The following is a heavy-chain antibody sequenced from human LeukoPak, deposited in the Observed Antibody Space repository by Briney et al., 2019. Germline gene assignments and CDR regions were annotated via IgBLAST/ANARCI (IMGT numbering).Heavy chain of an antibody. V-gene: IGHV3-30*02. J-gene: IGHJ4*02. CDR2: IRYDGSNK. D-gene: IGHD6-19*01. CDR1: GFTFVSHG. Sequence: PGGSLRLSCAASGFTFVSHGMHWVRQAPGKGLEWVAFIRYDGSNKYYADSVKGRFTISRDNSQSTLYLEMNSLRAEDTAVYYCAKEQYSSVWYADFDSRGQGTLVIVSS. CDR3: AKEQYSSVWYADFDS.